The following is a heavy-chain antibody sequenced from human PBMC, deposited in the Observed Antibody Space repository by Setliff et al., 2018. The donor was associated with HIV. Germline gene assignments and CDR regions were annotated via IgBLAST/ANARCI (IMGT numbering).Heavy chain of an antibody. V-gene: IGHV4-31*03. D-gene: IGHD2-21*02. J-gene: IGHJ1*01. CDR3: ASRGIVVVTMSMPDEFFVH. CDR1: GGSISSGGYY. Sequence: SETLSLTCTVSGGSISSGGYYWSWIRQHPGKGLEWIGYIYYSGSTYYNPSLKSRVTISGDTSKNQFSLKLSSVTAADTATYYCASRGIVVVTMSMPDEFFVHWGHGTLVTVSS. CDR2: IYYSGST.